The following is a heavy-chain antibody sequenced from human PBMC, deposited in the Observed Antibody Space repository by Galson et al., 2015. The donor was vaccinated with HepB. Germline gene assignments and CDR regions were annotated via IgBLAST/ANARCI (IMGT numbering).Heavy chain of an antibody. CDR3: AKEKYSYGHLTYYFDY. Sequence: SLRLSCAASGFTFNDFAMHWVRQAPGKGPEWVSGISRNSGSIGYADSVKGRFTISRDNAKNSLYLQMNSLKAGDTALYYCAKEKYSYGHLTYYFDYWGQGTLVTVSS. J-gene: IGHJ4*02. D-gene: IGHD5-18*01. CDR2: ISRNSGSI. V-gene: IGHV3-9*01. CDR1: GFTFNDFA.